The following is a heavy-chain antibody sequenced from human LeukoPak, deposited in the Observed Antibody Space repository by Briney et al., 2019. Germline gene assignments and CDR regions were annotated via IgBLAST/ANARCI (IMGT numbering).Heavy chain of an antibody. CDR1: GFNFSHSW. Sequence: PGGSLRLSCAASGFNFSHSWMSWVRQAPGKGLEWVANIRQDGSEKFHVKSVKGRFTISRDNAKNSLYLQMNSLRVEDTAAYYCARDHAEYSYDSSGYCDYWGQGTLVTVSS. D-gene: IGHD3-22*01. V-gene: IGHV3-7*01. J-gene: IGHJ4*02. CDR3: ARDHAEYSYDSSGYCDY. CDR2: IRQDGSEK.